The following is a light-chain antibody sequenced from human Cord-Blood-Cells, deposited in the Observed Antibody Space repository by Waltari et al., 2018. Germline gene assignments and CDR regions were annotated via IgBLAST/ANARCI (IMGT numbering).Light chain of an antibody. CDR1: QSVSSN. V-gene: IGKV3-15*01. Sequence: EILMTQSPATLSVSPSERATLSCRASQSVSSNLAWYQQQTRQAPRILLYGASTRSHSIPARCSSSGCSTEFILTISSLQSADFAVSYCQQHNNWPPLTFGGGTKVEIK. CDR2: GAS. J-gene: IGKJ4*01. CDR3: QQHNNWPPLT.